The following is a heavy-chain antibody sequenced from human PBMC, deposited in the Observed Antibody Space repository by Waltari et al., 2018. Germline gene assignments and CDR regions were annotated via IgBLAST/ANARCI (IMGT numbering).Heavy chain of an antibody. D-gene: IGHD1-26*01. CDR1: GFTFDDYA. CDR3: AKGHSGSYGLDS. CDR2: ISWNSGNI. V-gene: IGHV3-9*01. Sequence: EVQLLESGGGLVQPGRSLRLSCAASGFTFDDYAMHWVRQAPGEGLEWFSGISWNSGNIGYADSVKGRFTISRDNAKNSLYLQMNSLRTGDTALYYCAKGHSGSYGLDSWGQGTLVTVSP. J-gene: IGHJ4*02.